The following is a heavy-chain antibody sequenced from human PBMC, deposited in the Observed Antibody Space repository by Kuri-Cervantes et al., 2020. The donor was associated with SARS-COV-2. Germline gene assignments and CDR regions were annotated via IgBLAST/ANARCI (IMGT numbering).Heavy chain of an antibody. CDR2: INHRGST. V-gene: IGHV4-34*01. J-gene: IGHJ4*02. CDR3: ARTDNSGYSYYFDY. CDR1: GGSFSGYY. Sequence: GSLRLSCAVYGGSFSGYYWSWIRQPPGKGLEWIGEINHRGSTNYNPSLKSRVTISVDTSKSQFSLKLSSVTAADTAVYYCARTDNSGYSYYFDYWGQGTLVTVSS. D-gene: IGHD3-22*01.